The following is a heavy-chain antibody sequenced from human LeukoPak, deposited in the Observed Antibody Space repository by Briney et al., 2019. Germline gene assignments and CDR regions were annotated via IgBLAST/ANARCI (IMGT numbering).Heavy chain of an antibody. CDR1: GFTFDDYA. J-gene: IGHJ4*02. Sequence: PGRSLRLSCAASGFTFDDYAMHWVRPAPGKGLEWVSGTSWSSGSIVYADSVKGRFTISRDNAKNSLYLQMNSLRAEDTALYYCAKAGVRWDWGQGTLVTVSS. CDR2: TSWSSGSI. D-gene: IGHD3-10*01. CDR3: AKAGVRWD. V-gene: IGHV3-9*01.